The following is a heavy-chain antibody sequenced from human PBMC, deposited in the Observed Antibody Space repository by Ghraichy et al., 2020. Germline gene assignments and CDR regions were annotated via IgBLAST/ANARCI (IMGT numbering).Heavy chain of an antibody. CDR1: GFTFSSHA. V-gene: IGHV3-23*01. D-gene: IGHD3-10*01. CDR2: IGGSGAQT. Sequence: GGSLRLSCAASGFTFSSHAMTWVRQPPGKGLEWVAAIGGSGAQTFYADSVRGRFTISRDNSKDTLYVHMNNLRAEDTAVYYCTSRGISMSAEWGSLGSWGQGPLVTVSS. CDR3: TSRGISMSAEWGSLGS. J-gene: IGHJ4*02.